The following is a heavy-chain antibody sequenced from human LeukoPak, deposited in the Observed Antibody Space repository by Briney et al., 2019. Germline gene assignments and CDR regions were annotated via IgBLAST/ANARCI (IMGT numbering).Heavy chain of an antibody. CDR1: GITIRSSG. Sequence: GGSLRLSCAASGITIRSSGMSWVRQAPGKGLEWVSGISASDGNTYYADSVQGRFTISRDSSENTLYLQMNSLRAEDTAVYYCAREPTGIVGATLFDYWGQGTLVTVSS. V-gene: IGHV3-23*01. CDR2: ISASDGNT. J-gene: IGHJ4*02. CDR3: AREPTGIVGATLFDY. D-gene: IGHD1-26*01.